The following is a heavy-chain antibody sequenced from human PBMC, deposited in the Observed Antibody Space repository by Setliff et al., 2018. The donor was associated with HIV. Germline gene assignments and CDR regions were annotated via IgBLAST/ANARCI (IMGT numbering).Heavy chain of an antibody. CDR3: ASGSGIDWFDP. CDR2: IYPGDSDT. V-gene: IGHV5-51*01. CDR1: GYSFNNYW. D-gene: IGHD3-10*01. J-gene: IGHJ5*02. Sequence: GESLKISCKGSGYSFNNYWIGWVRQMSGKGLEWMGIIYPGDSDTRYSASFQGQVTISADKSTSTAYLQWTSLKASDSAMYYCASGSGIDWFDPWGQGTLVTVSS.